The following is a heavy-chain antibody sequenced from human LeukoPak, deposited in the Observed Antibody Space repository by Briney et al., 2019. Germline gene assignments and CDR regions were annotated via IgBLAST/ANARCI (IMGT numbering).Heavy chain of an antibody. CDR3: AKERGSYQYDAFDI. J-gene: IGHJ3*02. Sequence: PGGSLRLSCAASGFTFSSYGMHWVRQAPGKGLEWVAFIRYDGSNKYYADSVKGRFTISRDNSKNTLYLQMNSLRAEDTAVYCCAKERGSYQYDAFDIWGQGTMVTVSS. CDR1: GFTFSSYG. D-gene: IGHD6-25*01. CDR2: IRYDGSNK. V-gene: IGHV3-30*02.